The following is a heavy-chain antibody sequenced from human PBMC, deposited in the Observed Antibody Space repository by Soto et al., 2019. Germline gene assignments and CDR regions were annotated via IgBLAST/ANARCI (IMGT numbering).Heavy chain of an antibody. V-gene: IGHV3-74*01. CDR2: INSDGRST. J-gene: IGHJ6*02. CDR1: GFNFRNYG. Sequence: HPRGSLRLSCAASGFNFRNYGMHWVRQAPGEGLVWVSRINSDGRSTRYADSVKGRFTISRDNAGNTLFLQMNSLRADDTAVYYCARVGVDTTVVDGGYYYYPLDVWGQGTTVTVSS. D-gene: IGHD5-18*01. CDR3: ARVGVDTTVVDGGYYYYPLDV.